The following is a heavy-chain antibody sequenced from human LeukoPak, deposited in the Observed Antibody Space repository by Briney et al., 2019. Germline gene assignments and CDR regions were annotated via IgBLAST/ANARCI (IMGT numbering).Heavy chain of an antibody. CDR1: GFTVSSNY. J-gene: IGHJ4*02. V-gene: IGHV3-53*01. Sequence: GGSLRLSCAASGFTVSSNYMSWVRQAPGKGLEWVSVIYSGGSTYYADSVKGRFTISRDNSKNTLYLQMNSLRAEDTAVYYCAKGGGGIWETDFDYWGQGTLVTVSS. CDR3: AKGGGGIWETDFDY. D-gene: IGHD3-16*01. CDR2: IYSGGST.